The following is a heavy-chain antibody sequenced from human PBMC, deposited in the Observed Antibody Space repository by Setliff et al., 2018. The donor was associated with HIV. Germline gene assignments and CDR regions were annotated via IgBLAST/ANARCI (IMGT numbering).Heavy chain of an antibody. CDR2: VSPRGTT. V-gene: IGHV4-38-2*02. J-gene: IGHJ1*01. CDR3: ARQSSGSPEYFQH. CDR1: GDSVSSDYY. Sequence: SETLSLTCTVFGDSVSSDYYWGWVRQPPGEGLEFIGSVSPRGTTSFKPSLRRRVTMKIDTSKNQFSLKVSSVTAADTAVYYCARQSSGSPEYFQHWGQGTLVTVSS. D-gene: IGHD1-26*01.